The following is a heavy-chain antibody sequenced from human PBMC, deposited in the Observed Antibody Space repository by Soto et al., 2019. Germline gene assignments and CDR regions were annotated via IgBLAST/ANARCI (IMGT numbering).Heavy chain of an antibody. D-gene: IGHD1-26*01. Sequence: EVQLLESGGDLVQPGGSLRLSCAASGFTFSSYAMSWVRQAPGKGLEWVSAISGSGGSTYYADSVKGRFTISRDNSKNTLNLQMNSLGVEDTAVYYCANPPYYDLYLYYYGMDVWGQGTTVTVSS. CDR2: ISGSGGST. CDR1: GFTFSSYA. CDR3: ANPPYYDLYLYYYGMDV. V-gene: IGHV3-23*01. J-gene: IGHJ6*02.